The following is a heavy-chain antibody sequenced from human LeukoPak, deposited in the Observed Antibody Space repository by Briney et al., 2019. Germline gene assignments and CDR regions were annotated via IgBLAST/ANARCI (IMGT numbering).Heavy chain of an antibody. V-gene: IGHV1-3*01. J-gene: IGHJ6*02. CDR1: GYTFTSYA. D-gene: IGHD1-26*01. CDR2: INAGNGNT. CDR3: ARGWELQHSGIDYYYYGMDV. Sequence: ASVKVSCKASGYTFTSYAMHWVRQAPGQRLEWMGWINAGNGNTKYSQKFQGRVTITRDTSASTAYMELSSLRSEDTAVYYCARGWELQHSGIDYYYYGMDVWGQGTTVTVSS.